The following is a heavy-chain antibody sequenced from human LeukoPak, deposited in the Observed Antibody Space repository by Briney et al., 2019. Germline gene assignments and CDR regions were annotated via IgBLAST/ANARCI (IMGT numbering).Heavy chain of an antibody. V-gene: IGHV4-59*01. CDR3: AREGYSSGWSRAEYFQH. CDR2: IYYGGST. CDR1: GGSISSYY. D-gene: IGHD6-19*01. Sequence: SETLSLTCTVSGGSISSYYWSWIRQPTGKGLEWIGYIYYGGSTNYSPSLKSRVTISVDTSKNQFSLKLSSVTAADTAVYYCAREGYSSGWSRAEYFQHWGQGTLVTVSS. J-gene: IGHJ1*01.